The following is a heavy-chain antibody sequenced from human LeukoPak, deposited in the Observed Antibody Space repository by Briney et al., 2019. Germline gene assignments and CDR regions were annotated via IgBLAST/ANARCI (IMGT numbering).Heavy chain of an antibody. CDR3: AKGAVAGTPYDY. V-gene: IGHV3-23*01. CDR2: ISGSGGST. Sequence: GRSLRLSCAASGFTFDDYAMHWVRQPPGKGLEWVSGISGSGGSTYYADSVKGRFTISRDNSKNTLYLQMNSLRAEDTAVYYCAKGAVAGTPYDYWGQGTLVTVSS. CDR1: GFTFDDYA. D-gene: IGHD6-19*01. J-gene: IGHJ4*02.